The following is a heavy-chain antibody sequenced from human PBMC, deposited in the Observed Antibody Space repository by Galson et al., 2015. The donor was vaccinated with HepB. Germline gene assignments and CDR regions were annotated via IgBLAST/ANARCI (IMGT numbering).Heavy chain of an antibody. CDR3: ARESGSYRYFDY. CDR2: MYTSGST. V-gene: IGHV4-4*07. D-gene: IGHD3-16*02. Sequence: LSLTCTVSGGSISSYYWSWIRQPAGKGLEWIGRMYTSGSTNYSPSLKSRVTMSVDTSKNQFSLNLSSVTAADTAVYYCARESGSYRYFDYWGQGTLVTVSS. J-gene: IGHJ4*02. CDR1: GGSISSYY.